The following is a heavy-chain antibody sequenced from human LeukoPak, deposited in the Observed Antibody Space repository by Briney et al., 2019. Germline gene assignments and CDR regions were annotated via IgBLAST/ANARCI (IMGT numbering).Heavy chain of an antibody. CDR3: ARDPQFPSSFDY. CDR2: ISSGSSYI. J-gene: IGHJ4*02. CDR1: GFTFSSYS. D-gene: IGHD6-13*01. Sequence: GGSLRLSCAASGFTFSSYSMNWVRQAPGKGLEWVSSISSGSSYIYYADSVKGRFTISRDNAKNSLYLQMNSLRAEDTAVYYCARDPQFPSSFDYWGQGTLVTVSS. V-gene: IGHV3-21*01.